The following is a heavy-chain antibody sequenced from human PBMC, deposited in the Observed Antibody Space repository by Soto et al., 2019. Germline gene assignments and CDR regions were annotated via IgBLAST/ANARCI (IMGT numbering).Heavy chain of an antibody. J-gene: IGHJ4*02. V-gene: IGHV3-23*01. Sequence: PGGSLRLSCAASGFTFSSYAMSWVRQAPGKGLEWVSAISGSGGSTYYADSVKGRFTISRDNSKNTLYLQMNSLRAEDTAVYYCAKRRDFWSGYYYTALDYWGQGTLVTVSS. CDR3: AKRRDFWSGYYYTALDY. CDR1: GFTFSSYA. D-gene: IGHD3-3*01. CDR2: ISGSGGST.